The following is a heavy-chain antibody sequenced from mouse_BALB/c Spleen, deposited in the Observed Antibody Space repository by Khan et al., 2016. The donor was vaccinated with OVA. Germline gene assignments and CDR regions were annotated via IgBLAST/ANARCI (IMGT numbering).Heavy chain of an antibody. CDR2: FYPGGGFT. CDR1: GYTFTNYW. Sequence: QVQLKQSGPELVRPGTSVKISCKASGYTFTNYWLGWVKQRPGHGLDWIGDFYPGGGFTNFNEKFKDKATRTADTSSSSAYMQFISLTSEDSAVYFCARWATWYFDVWGAGTTVTVSS. CDR3: ARWATWYFDV. D-gene: IGHD3-1*01. J-gene: IGHJ1*01. V-gene: IGHV1-63*01.